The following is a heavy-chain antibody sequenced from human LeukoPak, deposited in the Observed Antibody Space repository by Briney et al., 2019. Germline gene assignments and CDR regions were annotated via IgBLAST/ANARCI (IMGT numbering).Heavy chain of an antibody. CDR3: AKEADYHGELLYYYFDY. V-gene: IGHV3-9*01. CDR2: ISWNSGLI. Sequence: PGGSLRLSCATSGFTFDDYAMHWVRQASGKGLEWVSGISWNSGLIGYADSVKGRFTISRDNAKNSLYLQMNSLRAEDTALYYCAKEADYHGELLYYYFDYWGQGTLVTVSS. D-gene: IGHD3-10*01. J-gene: IGHJ4*02. CDR1: GFTFDDYA.